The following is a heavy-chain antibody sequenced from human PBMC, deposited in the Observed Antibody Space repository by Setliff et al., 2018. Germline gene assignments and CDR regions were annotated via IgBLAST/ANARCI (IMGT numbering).Heavy chain of an antibody. V-gene: IGHV3-21*01. J-gene: IGHJ4*02. Sequence: GGSLRLSCEASGFSFRSYAMNWVRQAPGKGLEWVSSIDSRSSHIKYADSLRGRFTISRDNAKNSLFLQMNNPGAEDTAVYYCARGGQFDTSGYHKFDYWGQGTQVTVSS. CDR3: ARGGQFDTSGYHKFDY. CDR2: IDSRSSHI. D-gene: IGHD3-22*01. CDR1: GFSFRSYA.